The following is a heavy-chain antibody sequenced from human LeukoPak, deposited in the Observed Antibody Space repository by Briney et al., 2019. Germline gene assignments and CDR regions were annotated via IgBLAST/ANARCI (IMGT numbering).Heavy chain of an antibody. CDR2: INPNSGGT. Sequence: AASVKVSCKASGYTFTGYYMHWVRQAPGQGLGWMGWINPNSGGTNYAQKFQGRVTMTRDTSISTAYMELSRLRSDDTAVYYCARESVERARSAFDIWGQGTMVTVSS. D-gene: IGHD4-23*01. CDR3: ARESVERARSAFDI. V-gene: IGHV1-2*02. CDR1: GYTFTGYY. J-gene: IGHJ3*02.